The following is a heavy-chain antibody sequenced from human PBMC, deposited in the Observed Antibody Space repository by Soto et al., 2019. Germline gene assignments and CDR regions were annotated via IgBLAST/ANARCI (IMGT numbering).Heavy chain of an antibody. D-gene: IGHD2-15*01. Sequence: QVQLVQSGGEVKKPGASVKVSCQASGYTFSDYAISWVRQAPGQGLEWMGWSSASTRNTDQAQKCQGRVIMTRDTSTNTAYMELRSLRSHDTAVYSCVRCYCCVGSCYACWHFDLWGRGTLVTVSS. CDR2: SSASTRNT. J-gene: IGHJ2*01. CDR1: GYTFSDYA. V-gene: IGHV1-18*01. CDR3: VRCYCCVGSCYACWHFDL.